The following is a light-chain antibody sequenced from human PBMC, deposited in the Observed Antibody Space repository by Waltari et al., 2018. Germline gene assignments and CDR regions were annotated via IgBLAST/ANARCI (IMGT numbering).Light chain of an antibody. J-gene: IGKJ1*01. Sequence: EMVLTQSPRPFSLSPGERAPLPCRASQSVGKTLAWYQQKPGQAPRLLIYGASNRATGIPDRFSGSGSGTDFSLTISGLEPEDFAVYYCQQHVTWPATFGQGTKVEIK. CDR3: QQHVTWPAT. CDR1: QSVGKT. V-gene: IGKV3-11*01. CDR2: GAS.